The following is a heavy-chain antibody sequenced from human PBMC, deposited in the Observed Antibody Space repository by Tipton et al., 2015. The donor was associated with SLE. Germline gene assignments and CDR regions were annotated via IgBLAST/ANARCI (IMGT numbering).Heavy chain of an antibody. CDR2: IYYSGST. Sequence: LRLSCTVSGGSISSGGHYWSWIRQHPGKGLEWIGYIYYSGSTFYNPSLNSRVTISVDTSKNQFSLKLTSVTAADTAVYYCARRNGGGYFDLWGRGSLVTVSS. CDR3: ARRNGGGYFDL. V-gene: IGHV4-31*03. CDR1: GGSISSGGHY. J-gene: IGHJ2*01. D-gene: IGHD3-16*01.